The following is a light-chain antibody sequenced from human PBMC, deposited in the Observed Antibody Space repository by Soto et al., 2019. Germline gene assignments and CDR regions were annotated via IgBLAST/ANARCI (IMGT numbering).Light chain of an antibody. CDR3: CSYAGTYNLV. V-gene: IGLV2-11*01. CDR2: DVT. J-gene: IGLJ1*01. CDR1: TCDVGDSND. Sequence: QSVRRHPLSVCRSPGLSVAISCSGTTCDVGDSNDVSWYQHHPGKAPKLIIFDVTKRPSGVPDRFSGSKSGNPASLTISGLQAEDESDYYCCSYAGTYNLVFGSGTKVTVL.